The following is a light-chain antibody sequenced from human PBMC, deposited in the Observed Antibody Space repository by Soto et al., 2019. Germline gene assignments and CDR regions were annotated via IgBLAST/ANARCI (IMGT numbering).Light chain of an antibody. CDR1: QSVSSNN. CDR3: QHYNSYSEA. CDR2: GAS. V-gene: IGKV3-20*01. J-gene: IGKJ1*01. Sequence: EIVLTQSPGTLSLSPGERATLSCRASQSVSSNNLAWYQQRPGQAPRVVIYGASTRATGIPGRFSGSGSGTDFTLTISRLEPEDFATYYCQHYNSYSEAFGQGTKVDIK.